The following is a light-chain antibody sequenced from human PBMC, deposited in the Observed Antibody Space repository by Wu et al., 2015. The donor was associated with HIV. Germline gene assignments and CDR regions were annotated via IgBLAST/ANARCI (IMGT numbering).Light chain of an antibody. Sequence: EIVLTQSPGTLSLSPGERATLSCRASQSVSSSYLAWYQQKPGQAPRLLIYGASSRATGIPDWFSGSGSGTDFTLTISRLEPEDFAVYYCQHYGNSYTFGQGTRLEIK. CDR1: QSVSSSY. V-gene: IGKV3-20*01. CDR2: GAS. CDR3: QHYGNSYT. J-gene: IGKJ2*01.